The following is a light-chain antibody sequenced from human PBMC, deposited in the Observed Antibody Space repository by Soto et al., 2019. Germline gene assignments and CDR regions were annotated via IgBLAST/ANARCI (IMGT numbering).Light chain of an antibody. CDR3: ASWDDSLSGWV. CDR1: SSNIGRNT. CDR2: SNN. Sequence: QTVVTQAPSASGTPGQRVTISCSGSSSNIGRNTVNWYQQLPGTAPKLLIYSNNQGPSGVPDRLSGSKSGTSASLAISGLQSEDEADYYCASWDDSLSGWVFGGGTKLTVL. J-gene: IGLJ3*02. V-gene: IGLV1-44*01.